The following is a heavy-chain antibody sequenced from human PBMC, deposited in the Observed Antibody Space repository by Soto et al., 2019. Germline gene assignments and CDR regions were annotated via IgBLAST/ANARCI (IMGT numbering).Heavy chain of an antibody. V-gene: IGHV4-61*08. CDR1: GGSVSSGGYY. D-gene: IGHD6-19*01. CDR3: ATFGSGWNY. J-gene: IGHJ4*02. CDR2: TLYSGNS. Sequence: QVQLQESGPGQVKPSETLSLTCSVSGGSVSSGGYYWTWIRQPPGKGLEWIGYTLYSGNSNYNPSLKSRVTLSVATSKNQFYLKLSSVTAADTAVYYCATFGSGWNYWGQGTLVTVSS.